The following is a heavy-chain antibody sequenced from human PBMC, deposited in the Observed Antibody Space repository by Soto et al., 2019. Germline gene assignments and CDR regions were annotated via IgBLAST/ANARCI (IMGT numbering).Heavy chain of an antibody. CDR3: ARSWVTGKGGIDV. CDR1: GYTFTSYG. CDR2: INGYTGNT. Sequence: GASVKVSCKASGYTFTSYGLSWVRQAPGQGLEWMGWINGYTGNTNYAKKFQGRVTMTTDTSTNTAYLDLWTLISDDTAVYYCARSWVTGKGGIDVWGQGTTVTVSS. D-gene: IGHD3-16*01. V-gene: IGHV1-18*01. J-gene: IGHJ6*02.